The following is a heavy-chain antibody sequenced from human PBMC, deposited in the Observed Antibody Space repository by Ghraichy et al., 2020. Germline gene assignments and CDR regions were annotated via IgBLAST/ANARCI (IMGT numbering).Heavy chain of an antibody. CDR2: INHSGST. Sequence: SETLSLTCAVYGGSFSGYYWSWIRQPPGKGLEWIGEINHSGSTNYNPSLKSRVTISVDTSKNQFSLKLSSVTAADTAVYYCARNPGGGLEASRKRSLYNWFDPWGQGTLVTVSS. CDR3: ARNPGGGLEASRKRSLYNWFDP. J-gene: IGHJ5*02. CDR1: GGSFSGYY. D-gene: IGHD3-3*01. V-gene: IGHV4-34*01.